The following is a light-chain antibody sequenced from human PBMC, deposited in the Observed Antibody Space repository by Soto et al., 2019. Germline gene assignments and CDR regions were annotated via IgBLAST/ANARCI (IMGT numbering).Light chain of an antibody. CDR2: AAS. Sequence: DIQMTQSPSSLSTSVGDRVTITCRASQSISSYLNWYHQKPGKAPKLMVSAASILESVVPSRFSGSGSGTDFTLTISALQPEDFATYYCQQSYSHPRTFGQGTKVEIK. J-gene: IGKJ1*01. CDR1: QSISSY. CDR3: QQSYSHPRT. V-gene: IGKV1-39*01.